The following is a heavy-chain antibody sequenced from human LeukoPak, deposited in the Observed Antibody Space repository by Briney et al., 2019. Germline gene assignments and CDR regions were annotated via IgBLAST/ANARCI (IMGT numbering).Heavy chain of an antibody. CDR1: GGSVSSGDYY. D-gene: IGHD1-7*01. V-gene: IGHV4-61*02. Sequence: SQTLSLTCTVSGGSVSSGDYYWTWIRQPAGKGLEWIGRIYTSGSTSYSPSLKSRVTISLDTSKNQFSLRLSSVTAADTAVYYCAREGELLNYLGQGTLVTVSS. CDR2: IYTSGST. J-gene: IGHJ4*02. CDR3: AREGELLNY.